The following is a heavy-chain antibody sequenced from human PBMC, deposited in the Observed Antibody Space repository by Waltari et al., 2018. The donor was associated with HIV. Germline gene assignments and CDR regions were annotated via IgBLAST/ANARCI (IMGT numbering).Heavy chain of an antibody. CDR3: ATDDFLTY. CDR2: MFTGGTT. V-gene: IGHV3-66*01. J-gene: IGHJ4*02. D-gene: IGHD7-27*01. CDR1: GFNVSANY. Sequence: EVQLVESGGGLVQPGGSRSLACGVSGFNVSANYMSWVRQAPGKGLEWVSVMFTGGTTYYADSVKGRVTISRDNSRNTVYLQMNNLRAEDTAVYYCATDDFLTYWGQGTPVTVSS.